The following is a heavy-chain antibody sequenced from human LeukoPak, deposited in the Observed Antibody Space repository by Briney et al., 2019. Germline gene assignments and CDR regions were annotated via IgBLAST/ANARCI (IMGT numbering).Heavy chain of an antibody. J-gene: IGHJ3*02. D-gene: IGHD3-22*01. V-gene: IGHV1-18*01. CDR3: ARDITMIVVVTQEDAFDI. CDR2: ISAYNGNT. Sequence: GAAVKVSCKASGYTFISYDISWVRQAPGQGLEWMGWISAYNGNTNYAQKLQGRVTMTTDTSTSTDHMELRSLRSDDTAVYYCARDITMIVVVTQEDAFDIWGQGTMVTVSS. CDR1: GYTFISYD.